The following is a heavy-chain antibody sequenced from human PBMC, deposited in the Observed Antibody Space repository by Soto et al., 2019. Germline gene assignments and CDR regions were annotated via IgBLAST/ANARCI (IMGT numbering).Heavy chain of an antibody. CDR2: IYDGGST. CDR1: GFTVSNNY. CDR3: ARGHYGSPPGYFDC. D-gene: IGHD3-10*01. J-gene: IGHJ4*02. V-gene: IGHV3-66*01. Sequence: EVQLVESGGGLVQRGGSLRLSCAASGFTVSNNYMSWVRQAPGKGLEWVSVIYDGGSTYYADSVKDRFTISRDNSKKTLYLQMNSLRAEDTAVYYCARGHYGSPPGYFDCWGQGTLGTVSS.